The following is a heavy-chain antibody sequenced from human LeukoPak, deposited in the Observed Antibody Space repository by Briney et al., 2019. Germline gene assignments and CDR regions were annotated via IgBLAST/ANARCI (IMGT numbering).Heavy chain of an antibody. D-gene: IGHD1-14*01. V-gene: IGHV3-21*01. J-gene: IGHJ4*02. Sequence: GGSLRLSCAASGFTFSTSAMNWVRQVPGKGLEWVSSIDLDSSHIYYAASVKGRFTISRDNANNLLYLQMNSLRGEDTAVYYCTRDRSRAEDDWGQGTLVTVSS. CDR2: IDLDSSHI. CDR3: TRDRSRAEDD. CDR1: GFTFSTSA.